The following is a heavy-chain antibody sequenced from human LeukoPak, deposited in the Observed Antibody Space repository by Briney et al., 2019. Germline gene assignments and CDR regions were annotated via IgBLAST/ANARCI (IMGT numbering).Heavy chain of an antibody. Sequence: PGGSLRLSCAASGFTFSSYWMNWVRQAPGKGLEWVGRIKSKPVGETTSYAAPVIGRFTISRDDSRNTLYLQMNSLKTEDTALYYCTTCGGDCYFNYWGQGTLVTVSS. CDR1: GFTFSSYW. J-gene: IGHJ4*02. CDR3: TTCGGDCYFNY. V-gene: IGHV3-15*01. D-gene: IGHD2-21*02. CDR2: IKSKPVGETT.